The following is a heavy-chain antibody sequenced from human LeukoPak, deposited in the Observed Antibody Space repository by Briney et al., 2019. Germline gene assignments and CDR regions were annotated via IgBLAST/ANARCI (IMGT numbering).Heavy chain of an antibody. Sequence: SQTLFLTCTVSGGSISSGGYYWSWIRQHPGKGLEWIGYIYYSGSTYYNPSLKSRVTISVDTSKNQFSLKLSSVTAADTAVYYCARGAPPDYDFWSGYSGIDPWGQGTLVTVSS. CDR3: ARGAPPDYDFWSGYSGIDP. CDR1: GGSISSGGYY. V-gene: IGHV4-31*03. J-gene: IGHJ5*02. D-gene: IGHD3-3*01. CDR2: IYYSGST.